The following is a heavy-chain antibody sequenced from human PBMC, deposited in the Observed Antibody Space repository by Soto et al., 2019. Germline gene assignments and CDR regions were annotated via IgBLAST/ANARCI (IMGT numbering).Heavy chain of an antibody. CDR3: ARGTLIWSYYGMDV. J-gene: IGHJ6*02. Sequence: QVQLQESGPGLVKPSETLSLTCTVSGGSISSYYWSWIRQPPGKGLEWIGYIYYSGSTNYNPSLKSRVTISVDTSKNQFSLELSSVTAADTAVYYCARGTLIWSYYGMDVWGQGTTVTVSS. CDR2: IYYSGST. V-gene: IGHV4-59*01. CDR1: GGSISSYY. D-gene: IGHD3-3*01.